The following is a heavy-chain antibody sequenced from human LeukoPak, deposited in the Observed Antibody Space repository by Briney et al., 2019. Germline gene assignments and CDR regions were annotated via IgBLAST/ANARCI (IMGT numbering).Heavy chain of an antibody. V-gene: IGHV3-7*01. J-gene: IGHJ4*02. D-gene: IGHD1-20*01. CDR2: INEDGSAK. CDR3: ARGRNNFRY. Sequence: GGSLRLSCAASGFTFNNYWMSWVRQAPGKGLEWVASINEDGSAKYYMDSVKGRFTISRDNAKNSMDLQMNSLRAEDTAVYYCARGRNNFRYWGQGTLVTVSS. CDR1: GFTFNNYW.